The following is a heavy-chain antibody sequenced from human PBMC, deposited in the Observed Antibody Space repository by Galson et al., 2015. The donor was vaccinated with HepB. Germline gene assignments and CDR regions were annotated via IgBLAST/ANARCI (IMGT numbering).Heavy chain of an antibody. J-gene: IGHJ4*02. Sequence: PALVKPTQTLTLTCTLSGFSLTTSGLSVSWIRQPPGKALEWLGRFGLGDGQYYPPSLKSRYSIFSATSQNQGVHTMTNMDPVDTAAYYRARIFPTEGAAVDNWGQGTLVTVSS. CDR1: GFSLTTSGLS. CDR3: ARIFPTEGAAVDN. V-gene: IGHV2-70*11. CDR2: FGLGDGQ. D-gene: IGHD6-25*01.